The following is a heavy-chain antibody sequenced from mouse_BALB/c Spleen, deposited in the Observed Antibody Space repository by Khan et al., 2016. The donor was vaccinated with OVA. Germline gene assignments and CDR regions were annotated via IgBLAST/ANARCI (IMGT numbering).Heavy chain of an antibody. D-gene: IGHD1-1*01. CDR2: INPHIGET. Sequence: VQLKESGPELVKPGTSVKISCKASGYSFTGYFMNWVMQSPGKSLEWIGRINPHIGETFYNQKFKGKATLTVDESSSTAHMELRSLASEDSAIFYCARENGSDFDYWGQGTTLTVSS. V-gene: IGHV1-20*02. CDR3: ARENGSDFDY. CDR1: GYSFTGYF. J-gene: IGHJ2*01.